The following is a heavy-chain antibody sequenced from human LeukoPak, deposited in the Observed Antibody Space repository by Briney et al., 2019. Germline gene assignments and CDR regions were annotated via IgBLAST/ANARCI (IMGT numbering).Heavy chain of an antibody. CDR1: GFTFSDYY. D-gene: IGHD2-2*01. V-gene: IGHV3-11*01. J-gene: IGHJ3*02. CDR2: ISSSGSTI. CDR3: AREGYCSSTSCSPDAFDI. Sequence: GGSLRLSCAASGFTFSDYYMSWIRQAPGKGLEWVSYISSSGSTIYYADSVKGRFTISRDNAKNSLYLQMNSLRAEDTAVYYCAREGYCSSTSCSPDAFDIWGQGTMVTVSS.